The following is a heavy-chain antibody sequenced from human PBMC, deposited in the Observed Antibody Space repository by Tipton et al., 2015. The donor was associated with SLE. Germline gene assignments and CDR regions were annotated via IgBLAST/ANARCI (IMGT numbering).Heavy chain of an antibody. CDR1: GSSFTAFY. V-gene: IGHV1-2*06. CDR2: VHPDSGDT. D-gene: IGHD3-16*01. CDR3: AGGLTFGSRSYDY. J-gene: IGHJ4*02. Sequence: QSGAEVKKPGASLKVSCKASGSSFTAFYIHWGRQAPGQVLEWMGRVHPDSGDTNYAQKFQDRVTMTRDTSFNTVDLELTRLTSDDTAVYYCAGGLTFGSRSYDYWGQGSLITVSS.